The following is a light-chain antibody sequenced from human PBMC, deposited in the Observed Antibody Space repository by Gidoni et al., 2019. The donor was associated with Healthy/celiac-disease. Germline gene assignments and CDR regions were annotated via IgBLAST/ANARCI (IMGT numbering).Light chain of an antibody. CDR2: EVS. Sequence: QAALTQPPSASGSPRQSVTISCTGTSSDVGGYNYVSWYQQHPGKAPKIMIYEVSKRPSGVPDRFSGSKSGNTASLTVSGLPAEDEADYYCSSYAGSNNWDVVFGGGTKLTVL. CDR3: SSYAGSNNWDVV. CDR1: SSDVGGYNY. V-gene: IGLV2-8*01. J-gene: IGLJ2*01.